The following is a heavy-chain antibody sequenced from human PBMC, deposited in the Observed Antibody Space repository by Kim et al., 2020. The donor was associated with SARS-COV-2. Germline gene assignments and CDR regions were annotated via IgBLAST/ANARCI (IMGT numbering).Heavy chain of an antibody. D-gene: IGHD3-9*01. CDR3: ARGVYFGQ. Sequence: GGSLRLSCGVSGSTVSSNSMNWVRLAPGKGLEWVSVIYSGGNTFYADSVKGRFTISRDNSKNTLSLQMNSLRTEDTAIYYCARGVYFGQWGQGTLVTVSS. CDR1: GSTVSSNS. J-gene: IGHJ4*02. V-gene: IGHV3-66*02. CDR2: IYSGGNT.